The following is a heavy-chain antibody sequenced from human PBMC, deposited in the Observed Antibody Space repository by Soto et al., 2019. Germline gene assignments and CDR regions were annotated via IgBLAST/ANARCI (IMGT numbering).Heavy chain of an antibody. V-gene: IGHV3-21*01. CDR1: GFTFSSYS. J-gene: IGHJ4*02. CDR3: ARERCGGDCYENDY. CDR2: ISSSSSYI. Sequence: EVQLVESGGGLVTPGESLRLSCAASGFTFSSYSMNWVRQAPGKGLEWVSFISSSSSYIYYADSVKGRFTISRDNAKNSLYLQMNSLRAEDTAVYYCARERCGGDCYENDYWGQGTLVTVSS. D-gene: IGHD2-21*02.